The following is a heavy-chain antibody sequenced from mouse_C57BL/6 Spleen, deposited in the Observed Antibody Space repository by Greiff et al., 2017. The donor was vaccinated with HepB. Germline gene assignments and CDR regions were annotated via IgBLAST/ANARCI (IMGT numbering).Heavy chain of an antibody. V-gene: IGHV1-18*01. CDR2: INPNNGGT. CDR1: GYTFTDYN. CDR3: ARNPYYYGRDYFDY. D-gene: IGHD1-1*01. J-gene: IGHJ2*01. Sequence: EVQLQQSGPELVKPGASVKIPCKASGYTFTDYNMDWVKQSHGKSLEWIGDINPNNGGTIYNQKFKGKATLTVDKSSSTAYMELRSLTSEDTAVYYGARNPYYYGRDYFDYWGQGTTLTVSS.